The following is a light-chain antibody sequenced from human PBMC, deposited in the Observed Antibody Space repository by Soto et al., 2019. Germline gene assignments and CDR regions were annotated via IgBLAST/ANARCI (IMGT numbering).Light chain of an antibody. Sequence: DIQMTQSPSTLSASVGDRVTITCRASQSINIWLAWYQQKPGKAPKLLIYDASSLQSGVPSRFRGSTSGTDFTLTISSLQPEDFATYYCLQDYNYPQTFGQGTKVDI. CDR1: QSINIW. J-gene: IGKJ1*01. CDR3: LQDYNYPQT. CDR2: DAS. V-gene: IGKV1-5*01.